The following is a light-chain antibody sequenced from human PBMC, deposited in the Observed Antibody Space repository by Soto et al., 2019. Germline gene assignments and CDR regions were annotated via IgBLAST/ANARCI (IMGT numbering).Light chain of an antibody. V-gene: IGKV1-39*01. Sequence: DIQMTQSPSSLSASVGDRVTITCRASQTINKNLNWYQQKPGQAPNLLIYSASDFQSGVPSRFSGSGSGTEFTLTISGLQPEDFATFYCQQSFRTPYTFGQGTDLQI. J-gene: IGKJ2*01. CDR3: QQSFRTPYT. CDR1: QTINKN. CDR2: SAS.